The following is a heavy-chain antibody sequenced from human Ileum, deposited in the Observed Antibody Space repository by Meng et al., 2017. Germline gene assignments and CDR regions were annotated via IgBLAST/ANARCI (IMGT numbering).Heavy chain of an antibody. J-gene: IGHJ4*02. CDR2: IYSSGPT. Sequence: QVQLQESGPGLVKPSQTLSLTCTVSGGLTNSGDYFWSWIRQPPGKALELIGYIYSSGPTYYSPSLRSRVAMAVDASKNQFSLNLNSVTAADTAVYFCAKATYLGSGYYFDYWGQGALVTVSS. D-gene: IGHD3-10*01. CDR3: AKATYLGSGYYFDY. CDR1: GGLTNSGDYF. V-gene: IGHV4-30-4*01.